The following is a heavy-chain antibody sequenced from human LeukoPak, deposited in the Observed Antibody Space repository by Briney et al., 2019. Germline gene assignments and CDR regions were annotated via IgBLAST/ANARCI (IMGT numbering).Heavy chain of an antibody. Sequence: SETLSLTCTVSGGSISSSSYYWGWIRQPPGKGLEGIGSVYYSGSTYYNPSLKSRVTISVDTSKNQFSLKLSSVPAADTAVYYCARHRAVSVVGNFFFDYWGQGTLVTVSS. CDR2: VYYSGST. D-gene: IGHD1-26*01. CDR1: GGSISSSSYY. CDR3: ARHRAVSVVGNFFFDY. J-gene: IGHJ4*02. V-gene: IGHV4-39*01.